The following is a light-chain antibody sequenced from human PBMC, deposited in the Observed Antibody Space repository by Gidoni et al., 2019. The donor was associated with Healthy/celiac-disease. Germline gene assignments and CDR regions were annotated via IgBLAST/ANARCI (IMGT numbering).Light chain of an antibody. CDR3: QQYNNWPPPHT. J-gene: IGKJ2*01. Sequence: EIVMTQSPATLSVSPGERATLSCRASQSVSSNLAWYQQKPGQAPRRLIYGASTRATGIPARFSGSGSGTEFTLTISSLQSEDFAVYYCQQYNNWPPPHTFXQXTKLEIK. V-gene: IGKV3-15*01. CDR2: GAS. CDR1: QSVSSN.